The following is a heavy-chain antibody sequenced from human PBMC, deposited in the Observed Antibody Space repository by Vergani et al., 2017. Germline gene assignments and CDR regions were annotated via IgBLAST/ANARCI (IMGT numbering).Heavy chain of an antibody. D-gene: IGHD1-1*01. J-gene: IGHJ6*02. CDR3: AKGGAWNDENYYYGMDV. V-gene: IGHV3-23*01. CDR2: ISGSGGFT. Sequence: EVQLLESGGNLVQPGGSLRLSCAASGFTFTNFAMTWVRQAPGEGLEWVSGISGSGGFTYYADSVKGRFTISRDNSKNTLYLQMNSLRAEDTAVYYCAKGGAWNDENYYYGMDVWGQGTTVTVSS. CDR1: GFTFTNFA.